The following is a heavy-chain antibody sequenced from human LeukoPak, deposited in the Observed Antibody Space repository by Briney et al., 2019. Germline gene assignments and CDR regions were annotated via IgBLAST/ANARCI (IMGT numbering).Heavy chain of an antibody. V-gene: IGHV3-48*04. CDR1: GFTFSSYG. D-gene: IGHD6-19*01. CDR3: ARPVAATYAPLDY. J-gene: IGHJ4*02. CDR2: ISSGSSTI. Sequence: GGSLRLSCAASGFTFSSYGMSWVRQAPGKGLEWVSYISSGSSTIYYADSVKGRFTVSRDNAENTLYLQMNSLRAEDTAVYYCARPVAATYAPLDYWGQGTLVTVSS.